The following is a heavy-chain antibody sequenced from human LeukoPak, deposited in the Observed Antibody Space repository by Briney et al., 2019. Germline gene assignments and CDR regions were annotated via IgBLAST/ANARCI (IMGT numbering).Heavy chain of an antibody. CDR2: IRSKAYGGTT. V-gene: IGHV3-49*04. CDR1: GFTFGDYA. J-gene: IGHJ1*01. D-gene: IGHD1-14*01. CDR3: STGGGVSGKPH. Sequence: GGSLRLSCTASGFTFGDYAMSWVRQAPGEGLEWVGFIRSKAYGGTTEYAASVKGRFTISRDDSKSIAYLQMNSLKTEDTAVYFCSTGGGVSGKPHWGQGTLVTVSS.